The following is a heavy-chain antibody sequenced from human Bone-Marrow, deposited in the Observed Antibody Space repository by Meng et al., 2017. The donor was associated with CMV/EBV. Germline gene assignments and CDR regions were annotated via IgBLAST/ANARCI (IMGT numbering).Heavy chain of an antibody. Sequence: GGSLRLSCAASGFTFSSYWMSWVRQAPGKGLEWVANIKQDGSEKYYVVSVKGRFTISRDNAKNSLYLQMNSLRAEDTAVYYCAKRNMVRGDPYFDYWGQGTLVTVSS. CDR3: AKRNMVRGDPYFDY. CDR2: IKQDGSEK. V-gene: IGHV3-7*01. J-gene: IGHJ4*02. CDR1: GFTFSSYW. D-gene: IGHD3-10*01.